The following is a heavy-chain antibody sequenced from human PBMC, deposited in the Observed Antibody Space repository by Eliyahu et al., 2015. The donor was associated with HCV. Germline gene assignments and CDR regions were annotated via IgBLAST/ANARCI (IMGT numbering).Heavy chain of an antibody. V-gene: IGHV4-34*01. CDR2: INHSGST. CDR3: ARGDPPFYDILTGYYRYYYYGMDV. Sequence: QVQLQQWGAGLLKPSETLSLTCAVYGGSFSGYYWSWIRQPPGKGLEWIGEINHSGSTNYNPSLKSRVTISVDTSKNQFSLKLSSVTAADTAVYYCARGDPPFYDILTGYYRYYYYGMDVWGQGTTVTVSS. CDR1: GGSFSGYY. J-gene: IGHJ6*02. D-gene: IGHD3-9*01.